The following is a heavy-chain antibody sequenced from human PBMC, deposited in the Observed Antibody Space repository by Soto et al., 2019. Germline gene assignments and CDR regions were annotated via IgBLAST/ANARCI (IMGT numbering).Heavy chain of an antibody. CDR1: GYTFTSYD. Sequence: ASVTVSCKASGYTFTSYDINWVRQATGQGLEWMGWMNPNSGNTGYAQKFQGRVTMTRNTSISTAYMELSSLRSEDTAVYYCARGLIAGGYYYYMDVWGKGTTVTVSS. CDR2: MNPNSGNT. CDR3: ARGLIAGGYYYYMDV. D-gene: IGHD1-26*01. J-gene: IGHJ6*03. V-gene: IGHV1-8*01.